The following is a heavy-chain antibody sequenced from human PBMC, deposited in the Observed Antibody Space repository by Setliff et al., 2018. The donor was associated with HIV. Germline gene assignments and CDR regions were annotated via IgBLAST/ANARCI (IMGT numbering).Heavy chain of an antibody. Sequence: ASVKVSCKASGYTFTNYYMHWVRQAPGQGLEWMGWISPNSDNTNYAQKFQGRVTMTRDTPINTAYMELSRLRSDDTAVYYCTRGRIRGDSDYWGQGTLVTVSS. CDR2: ISPNSDNT. CDR1: GYTFTNYY. J-gene: IGHJ4*02. D-gene: IGHD7-27*01. CDR3: TRGRIRGDSDY. V-gene: IGHV1-2*02.